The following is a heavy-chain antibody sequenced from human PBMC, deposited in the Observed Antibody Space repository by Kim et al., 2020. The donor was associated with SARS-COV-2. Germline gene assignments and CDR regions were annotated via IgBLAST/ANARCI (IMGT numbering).Heavy chain of an antibody. CDR2: IIPIFGTA. Sequence: SVKVSCKASGGTFSSYAISWVRQAPGQGLEWMGGIIPIFGTANYAQKFQGRVTITADESTSTAYMELSSLRSEDTAVYYCAKLRGPYDSSGYYSVTNWFDPWGQGTLVTVSS. V-gene: IGHV1-69*13. J-gene: IGHJ5*02. CDR1: GGTFSSYA. CDR3: AKLRGPYDSSGYYSVTNWFDP. D-gene: IGHD3-22*01.